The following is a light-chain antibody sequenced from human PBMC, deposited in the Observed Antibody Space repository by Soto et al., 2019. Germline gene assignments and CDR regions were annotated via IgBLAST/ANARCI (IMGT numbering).Light chain of an antibody. CDR1: SSDVGSYNL. CDR2: EVS. V-gene: IGLV2-23*02. CDR3: CSYAGSRTYV. Sequence: QSVLTQPASVSGSPGQSITISCTGTSSDVGSYNLVSWYQQHPGKAPKLIIYEVSKRPSGVSNGFSGSKSGNTASLTISGLQAEDEADYSCCSYAGSRTYVFGTGTKVTVL. J-gene: IGLJ1*01.